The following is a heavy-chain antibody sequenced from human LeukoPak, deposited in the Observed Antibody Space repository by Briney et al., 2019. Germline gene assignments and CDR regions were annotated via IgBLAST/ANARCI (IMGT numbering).Heavy chain of an antibody. CDR3: AKAGDFGDYPTTYYFDY. J-gene: IGHJ4*02. Sequence: GGSLRLSCAASGFTFRSCGMHWVRQAPGKGPEWVAAIWYDGTNKYYVVSVKGRFTISRDNSKNTLSLQMNSLRVEDTAVYYCAKAGDFGDYPTTYYFDYWGQGTLVTVSS. V-gene: IGHV3-33*06. D-gene: IGHD4-17*01. CDR1: GFTFRSCG. CDR2: IWYDGTNK.